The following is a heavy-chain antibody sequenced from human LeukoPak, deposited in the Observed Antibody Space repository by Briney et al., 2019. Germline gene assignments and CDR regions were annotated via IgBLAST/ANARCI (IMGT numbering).Heavy chain of an antibody. D-gene: IGHD1-26*01. J-gene: IGHJ3*02. CDR3: ARHSVVGAIDAFDI. CDR1: GGSISSSSYY. V-gene: IGHV4-39*01. Sequence: SETLSLTCTVSGGSISSSSYYWGWIRQPPGKGLEWIGSIYYSGSTYYNPSLKSRVTISVDTSKNQFSLKLSSVTAADTAVYYCARHSVVGAIDAFDIWGQGTMVTVSS. CDR2: IYYSGST.